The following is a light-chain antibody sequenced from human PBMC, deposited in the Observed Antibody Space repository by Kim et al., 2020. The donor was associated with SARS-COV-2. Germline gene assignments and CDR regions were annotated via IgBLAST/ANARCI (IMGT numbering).Light chain of an antibody. V-gene: IGLV3-1*01. Sequence: VSPGQTASITCSGDKLGDKYACWYQQKPGQSPVLVICQDTKRPSGIPERFSGSNSGNTATLNISGTQAMDEADYYCQAWDSSTAVFGGGTKLTVL. CDR1: KLGDKY. J-gene: IGLJ2*01. CDR3: QAWDSSTAV. CDR2: QDT.